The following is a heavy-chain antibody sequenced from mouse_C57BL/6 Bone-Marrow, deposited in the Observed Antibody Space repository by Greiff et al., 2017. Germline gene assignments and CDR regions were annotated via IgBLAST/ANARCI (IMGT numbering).Heavy chain of an antibody. Sequence: QVQLQQPGAELVRPGSSVKLSCKASGYTFTSYWMDWVKQRPGQGLEWIGNIYPSDSETHYNQKFKDKATLTVDKSSSTAYMQRSSLTSEDSAVYYCARGTVVAHWYFDVWGTGTTVTVSS. CDR2: IYPSDSET. J-gene: IGHJ1*03. CDR1: GYTFTSYW. V-gene: IGHV1-61*01. D-gene: IGHD1-1*01. CDR3: ARGTVVAHWYFDV.